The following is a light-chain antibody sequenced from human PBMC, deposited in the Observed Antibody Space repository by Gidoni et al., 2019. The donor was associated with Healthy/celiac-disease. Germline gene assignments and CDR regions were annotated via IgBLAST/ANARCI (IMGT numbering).Light chain of an antibody. CDR2: NDA. V-gene: IGLV1-36*01. Sequence: QSVLTKPPSVSAAPRQSVTLSCSGSSSNIGYTAVNWYQQLPGQAPKLLIYNDALSSSGVSARFSGSKSGTSASLAISWLQSEDEADYYCAAWDDSLNVWVFGGGTKLTVL. CDR3: AAWDDSLNVWV. J-gene: IGLJ3*02. CDR1: SSNIGYTA.